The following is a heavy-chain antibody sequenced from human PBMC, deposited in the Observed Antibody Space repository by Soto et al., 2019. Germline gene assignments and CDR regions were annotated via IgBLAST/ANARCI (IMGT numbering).Heavy chain of an antibody. J-gene: IGHJ4*02. CDR2: MNSDGSTT. V-gene: IGHV3-74*01. D-gene: IGHD4-17*01. Sequence: EVQLVESGGGLVQPGGSLRLSCAASGFTFSSDWMHWVRQVPGKGLVWVSRMNSDGSTTNYADSVKGRFTISRDNAKNTLYLQMNSLRAEDTAAFHCVRGLYGDPVGFDCWGQGTLVIVSS. CDR3: VRGLYGDPVGFDC. CDR1: GFTFSSDW.